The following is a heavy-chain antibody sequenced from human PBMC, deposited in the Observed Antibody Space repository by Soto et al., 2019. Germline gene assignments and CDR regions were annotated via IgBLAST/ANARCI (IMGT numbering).Heavy chain of an antibody. D-gene: IGHD2-21*01. CDR3: ARDGRRQRSYVVYYFDY. Sequence: QVQLVESGGGVVQPGRSRRLSCAASGFTFSSDAMHWVRQSQGTGLEWVAVISSDGTKKYYADSVKGRFTISRDNSKSTLYLQMNSLRAEDTDLYSCARDGRRQRSYVVYYFDYWGQGTLVTVSS. CDR1: GFTFSSDA. J-gene: IGHJ4*02. V-gene: IGHV3-30-3*01. CDR2: ISSDGTKK.